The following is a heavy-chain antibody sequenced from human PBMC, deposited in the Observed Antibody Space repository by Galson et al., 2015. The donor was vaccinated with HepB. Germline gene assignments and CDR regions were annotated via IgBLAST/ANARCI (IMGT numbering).Heavy chain of an antibody. D-gene: IGHD4-11*01. J-gene: IGHJ4*02. CDR2: ISYDGSNK. CDR1: GLTFSSYG. CDR3: AKTFNDYSNYFDY. V-gene: IGHV3-30*18. Sequence: SLRLSCAASGLTFSSYGMHWVRQAPGKGLEWVAVISYDGSNKYYADSVKGRFTISRDNSKNTLYLQMNSLRAEDTAVYYCAKTFNDYSNYFDYWGQGTLVTVSS.